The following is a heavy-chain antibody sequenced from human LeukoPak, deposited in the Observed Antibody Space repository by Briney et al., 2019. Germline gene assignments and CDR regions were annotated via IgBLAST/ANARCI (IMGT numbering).Heavy chain of an antibody. CDR1: GYTFPDYY. Sequence: ASVTVSCKASGYTFPDYYIHGVRQAPRPALEWMGWINPTTDGTNYAQKFQGRVTMTRDASMSTAYMELSRLRSEDAAVYYCARGGLTGWFDPWGQGTLVTVSS. CDR3: ARGGLTGWFDP. V-gene: IGHV1-2*02. D-gene: IGHD1-14*01. J-gene: IGHJ5*02. CDR2: INPTTDGT.